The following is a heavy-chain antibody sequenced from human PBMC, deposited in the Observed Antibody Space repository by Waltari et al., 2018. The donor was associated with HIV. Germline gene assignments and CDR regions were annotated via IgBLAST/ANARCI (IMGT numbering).Heavy chain of an antibody. J-gene: IGHJ4*02. CDR1: GGSISSYY. D-gene: IGHD6-19*01. CDR3: ARVPGFSSGVFEY. Sequence: QVQLQESGPGLVKPSETLSLTCPVSGGSISSYYWSWIRQPPEKGLEWIGYIYSTGSANYNPSLKTRVNMSVDTSKNQFSLNLTSVTAADTAVYYCARVPGFSSGVFEYWGQGTLVTVSS. V-gene: IGHV4-59*13. CDR2: IYSTGSA.